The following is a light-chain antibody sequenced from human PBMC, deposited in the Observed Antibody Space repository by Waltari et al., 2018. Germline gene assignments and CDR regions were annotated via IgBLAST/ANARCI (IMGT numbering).Light chain of an antibody. CDR3: QQYNNWPPWT. V-gene: IGKV3-15*01. Sequence: EIVMTQSPATLSVSPGERATLSCRASQSVSSNLAWYQHKPGQAPRLLIDGTSTRATGSPARFSGSGSGTEFTLTSSSLQSEDLAVYYCQQYNNWPPWTFGQGTKVEIK. J-gene: IGKJ1*01. CDR1: QSVSSN. CDR2: GTS.